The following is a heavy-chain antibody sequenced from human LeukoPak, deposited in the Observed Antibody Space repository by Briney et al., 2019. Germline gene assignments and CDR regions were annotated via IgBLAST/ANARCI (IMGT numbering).Heavy chain of an antibody. Sequence: ASVKVSCKASGYTFTGYYMHWVRQAPGQGLEWMGWINPNSGGTNYAQKFQGRVTMTRDTSISTAYMELSRLRSDDTAVYYCAREGYYDSSGEEVFDPWGQGTLVTVSS. CDR1: GYTFTGYY. J-gene: IGHJ5*02. V-gene: IGHV1-2*02. CDR2: INPNSGGT. D-gene: IGHD3-22*01. CDR3: AREGYYDSSGEEVFDP.